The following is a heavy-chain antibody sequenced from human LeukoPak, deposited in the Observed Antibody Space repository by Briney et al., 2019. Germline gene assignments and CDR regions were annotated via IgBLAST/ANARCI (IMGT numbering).Heavy chain of an antibody. J-gene: IGHJ3*02. V-gene: IGHV3-74*01. CDR1: GFSFNSYW. D-gene: IGHD1-14*01. CDR2: VNNDGTGT. Sequence: GGSLRLSCAASGFSFNSYWMYWVRQVPGKGLVWVSRVNNDGTGTTYADSVKGRFTIPRDNAKNTVYLQMNSLRDEDTAVYYCARGGPDHAFDIWGQGTMVTVSS. CDR3: ARGGPDHAFDI.